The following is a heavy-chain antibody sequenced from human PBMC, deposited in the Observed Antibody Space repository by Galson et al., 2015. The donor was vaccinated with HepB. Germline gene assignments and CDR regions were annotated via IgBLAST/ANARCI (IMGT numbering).Heavy chain of an antibody. J-gene: IGHJ4*02. CDR2: INPDGTAT. Sequence: SLRLSCAASGFTFSSQWMHWVRQAPGKGLLWVSRINPDGTATTYADVVKGRFSISRDNAHNTLYLRMDSLRPEDTAVYYCARAWDVGSGHYFNVPGTWGQGTLVTVSP. V-gene: IGHV3-74*01. CDR3: ARAWDVGSGHYFNVPGT. CDR1: GFTFSSQW. D-gene: IGHD3-10*01.